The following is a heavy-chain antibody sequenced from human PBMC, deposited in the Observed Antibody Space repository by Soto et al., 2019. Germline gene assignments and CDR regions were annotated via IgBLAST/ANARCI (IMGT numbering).Heavy chain of an antibody. D-gene: IGHD3-3*02. V-gene: IGHV4-59*01. CDR2: AYYSGST. CDR1: GGSISHYY. J-gene: IGHJ5*02. Sequence: TSETLSLTCSVSGGSISHYYWSWIRQSPGKGLEWIGYAYYSGSTDYNPSLKSRVTMAVDTSKNQVSLKLNSVTTADTAVYYCARDRSTYGGGGTGEVKENWFDPWGPGTLVTVSS. CDR3: ARDRSTYGGGGTGEVKENWFDP.